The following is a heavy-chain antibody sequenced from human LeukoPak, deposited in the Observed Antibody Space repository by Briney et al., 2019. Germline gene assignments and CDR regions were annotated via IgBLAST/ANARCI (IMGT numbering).Heavy chain of an antibody. CDR2: ISSSSYI. Sequence: GGSLRLSCAASGFTFSSYSMNWVRQAPGKGLEWVSSISSSSYIYYADSVKGRFAISRDNAKNSLYLQMNSLRAEDTAVYYCARDRPYSSSSFDYWGQGTLVTVSS. CDR1: GFTFSSYS. V-gene: IGHV3-21*01. J-gene: IGHJ4*02. D-gene: IGHD6-6*01. CDR3: ARDRPYSSSSFDY.